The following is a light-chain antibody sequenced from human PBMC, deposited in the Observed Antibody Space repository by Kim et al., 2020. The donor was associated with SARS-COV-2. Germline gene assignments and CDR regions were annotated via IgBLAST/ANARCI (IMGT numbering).Light chain of an antibody. J-gene: IGLJ1*01. CDR1: KLGHKY. CDR2: EDR. Sequence: VSQGQTASITGSGDKLGHKYVYWYQQKPGQSPMVVIYEDRKRPSGIPERFSGSNSGNTATLTISGTQAMDEADYYCQAWDSTTYVFGTGTKVTVL. V-gene: IGLV3-1*01. CDR3: QAWDSTTYV.